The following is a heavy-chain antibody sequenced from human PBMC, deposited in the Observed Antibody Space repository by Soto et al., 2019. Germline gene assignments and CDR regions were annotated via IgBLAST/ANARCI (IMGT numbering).Heavy chain of an antibody. D-gene: IGHD3-10*01. CDR1: GYTFISYG. J-gene: IGHJ5*01. Sequence: ASVKVSCKASGYTFISYGITWVRQAPGQGLEWMGWISAYNGNTNYAEKFRDRLTITADATSTAYMELTSLSSEDTATYYCARDREDGSGTKYNWFDSWGQGTLVTVSS. CDR3: ARDREDGSGTKYNWFDS. V-gene: IGHV1-18*01. CDR2: ISAYNGNT.